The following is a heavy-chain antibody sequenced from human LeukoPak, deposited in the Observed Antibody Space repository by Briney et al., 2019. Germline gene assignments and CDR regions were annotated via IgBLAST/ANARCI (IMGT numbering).Heavy chain of an antibody. CDR2: ISSTSSYI. CDR3: ARVEDPLGYCSGGSCSHDY. Sequence: GGSLRLSCAASGFTFSIYTMNWVRRTPGKGPEWVSSISSTSSYIYYADSVKGRFTVSRDNTENSLYLQMNSLRAEDTAVYYCARVEDPLGYCSGGSCSHDYWGQGALVTVSS. CDR1: GFTFSIYT. D-gene: IGHD2-15*01. J-gene: IGHJ4*02. V-gene: IGHV3-21*01.